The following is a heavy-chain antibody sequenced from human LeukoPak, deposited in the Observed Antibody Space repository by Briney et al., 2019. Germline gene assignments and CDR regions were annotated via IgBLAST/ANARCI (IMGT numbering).Heavy chain of an antibody. CDR1: GFTFSSYW. Sequence: PGGSLRLSCAASGFTFSSYWMHWVRQAPGKGLVWVSRINSDGSSTSYADSVKGRFTISRDNAKNTLYLQMNSLRAEDTAVYYCARVRDYGAMVRGVIVYFDYWGQGTLVTVSS. CDR2: INSDGSST. D-gene: IGHD3-10*01. V-gene: IGHV3-74*01. J-gene: IGHJ4*02. CDR3: ARVRDYGAMVRGVIVYFDY.